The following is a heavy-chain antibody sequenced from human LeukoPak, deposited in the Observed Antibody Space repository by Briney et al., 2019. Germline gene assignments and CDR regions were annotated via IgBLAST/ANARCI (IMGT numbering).Heavy chain of an antibody. D-gene: IGHD2-21*01. CDR2: IIPIFGTA. Sequence: ASVKVSCKASGGTFSSYAISWVRQAPGQGLEWMGGIIPIFGTANYAQKFQGRVTMTRDTSTSTVYMELSSLRSEDTAVYYCARSKLFPGAFDIWGQGTMVTVSS. CDR1: GGTFSSYA. V-gene: IGHV1-69*05. CDR3: ARSKLFPGAFDI. J-gene: IGHJ3*02.